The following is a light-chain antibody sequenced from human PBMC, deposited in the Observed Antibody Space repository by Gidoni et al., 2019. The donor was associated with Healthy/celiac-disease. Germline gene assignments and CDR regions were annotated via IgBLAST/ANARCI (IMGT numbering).Light chain of an antibody. J-gene: IGKJ2*01. V-gene: IGKV4-1*01. CDR3: QQYYSTPYT. CDR2: WAS. Sequence: DIVMTQSPDSLAVSLGERATINSKSSQSVLYSSNNKNYLAWYQQKPGQPPKLLIYWASTRESGVPDRFSGSGSGTDFTLTISSLQAEDVAVYYCQQYYSTPYTFXQXTKLXIK. CDR1: QSVLYSSNNKNY.